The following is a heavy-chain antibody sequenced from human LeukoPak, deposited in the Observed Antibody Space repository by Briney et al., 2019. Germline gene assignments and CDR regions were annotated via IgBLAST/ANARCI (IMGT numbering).Heavy chain of an antibody. V-gene: IGHV3-11*01. CDR1: GFTFSDYY. CDR3: ARSGYSYGYIWFDP. Sequence: GGSLRLSCAASGFTFSDYYMGWIRQAPGKGLEWVSYISSSGSTIYYADSVKGRFTISRDNAKNSLYLQMNSLRAKDTAVYYCARSGYSYGYIWFDPWGQGTLVTVSS. D-gene: IGHD5-18*01. CDR2: ISSSGSTI. J-gene: IGHJ5*02.